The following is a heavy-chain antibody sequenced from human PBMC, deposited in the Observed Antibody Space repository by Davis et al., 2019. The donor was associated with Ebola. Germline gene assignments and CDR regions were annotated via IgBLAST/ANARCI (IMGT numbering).Heavy chain of an antibody. CDR3: VGGSGGYYSYGRDV. Sequence: GGSLRPPSPALGFPARNHYLTWTPQAPGKGLEWVSYISSSGSTIYYADSVKGRFTISRDNAKNSLYLQMNSLRAEDTAVYYCVGGSGGYYSYGRDVWGQGTTVTVSS. V-gene: IGHV3-11*01. CDR2: ISSSGSTI. CDR1: GFPARNHY. J-gene: IGHJ6*02. D-gene: IGHD3-10*01.